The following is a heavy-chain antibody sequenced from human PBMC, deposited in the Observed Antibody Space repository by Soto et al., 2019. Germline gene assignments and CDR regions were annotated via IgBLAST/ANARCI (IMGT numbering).Heavy chain of an antibody. J-gene: IGHJ6*02. V-gene: IGHV5-51*01. CDR1: GYSFSNYW. CDR3: ARPRSGSYRLDYYGMDV. D-gene: IGHD3-10*01. Sequence: GESLKISCKGSGYSFSNYWIAWVRQMPGKGLEWMGIIYVGDSDTRYSPSFQGQVTISADKSISTAYLQWRSLRASDTAMYCCARPRSGSYRLDYYGMDVWGQGTTVTVSS. CDR2: IYVGDSDT.